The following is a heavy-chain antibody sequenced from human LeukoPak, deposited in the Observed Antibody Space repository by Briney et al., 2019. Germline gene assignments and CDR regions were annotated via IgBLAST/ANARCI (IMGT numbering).Heavy chain of an antibody. D-gene: IGHD3-22*01. V-gene: IGHV4-30-2*01. CDR2: IYHSGSGST. CDR3: AAAGDSSGYYPGGDVFDY. CDR1: GGSISSGGHS. Sequence: SETLSLTCTVSGGSISSGGHSWSWIRQPPGKGLEWIGYIYHSGSGSTYYNPSLKSRVTISIDKSKNQFSLKLNSVTAADTAVYYCAAAGDSSGYYPGGDVFDYWGQGTLVTVSS. J-gene: IGHJ4*02.